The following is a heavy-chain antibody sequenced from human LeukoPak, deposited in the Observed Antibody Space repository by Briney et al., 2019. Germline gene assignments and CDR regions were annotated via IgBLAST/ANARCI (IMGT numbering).Heavy chain of an antibody. J-gene: IGHJ4*02. CDR3: ARDFWGAYRIDYFDY. CDR2: IKQDGSET. D-gene: IGHD3-3*01. V-gene: IGHV3-7*01. Sequence: GGSLTLSCAASGFTFSTYWMGWVRLAPGKGLEWVANIKQDGSETYYVDSKKRRSTISRDNAKNSLYLQMNSLRAEDTAVYYCARDFWGAYRIDYFDYWGQGTVDTVSS. CDR1: GFTFSTYW.